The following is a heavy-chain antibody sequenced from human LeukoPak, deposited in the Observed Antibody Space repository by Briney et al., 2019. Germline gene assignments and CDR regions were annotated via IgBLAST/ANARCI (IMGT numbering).Heavy chain of an antibody. D-gene: IGHD5-24*01. Sequence: SSETLSLTCTVSGGSIRSSYYYWSWIRQPPGKGLEWIGEINRSGSTNYNPSLKSRVTISVDTSKNQFSLKLSSVTAADTAVYYCARGGRWLPSRYWGQGTLVTVSS. J-gene: IGHJ4*02. CDR2: INRSGST. CDR3: ARGGRWLPSRY. CDR1: GGSIRSSYYY. V-gene: IGHV4-39*07.